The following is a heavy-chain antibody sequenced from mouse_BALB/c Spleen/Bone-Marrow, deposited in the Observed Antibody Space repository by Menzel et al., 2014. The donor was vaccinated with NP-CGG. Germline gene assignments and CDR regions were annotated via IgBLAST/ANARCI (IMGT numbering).Heavy chain of an antibody. D-gene: IGHD2-4*01. V-gene: IGHV1-54*01. Sequence: QVQLQQSGAELVRPGTSVKVSCKASGYAFTNYLMEWVKQRPGQGLEWIGVINPGSGGTNYNEKFKGKATLTADKSSSTAYMQLSSLTSDDSAVYFCARDGDYDEGYAMDYLGQGTSVTVSS. J-gene: IGHJ4*01. CDR3: ARDGDYDEGYAMDY. CDR2: INPGSGGT. CDR1: GYAFTNYL.